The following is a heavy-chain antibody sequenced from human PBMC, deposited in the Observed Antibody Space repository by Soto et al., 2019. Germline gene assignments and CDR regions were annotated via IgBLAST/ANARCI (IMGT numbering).Heavy chain of an antibody. CDR1: GGSIRSDFHY. CDR2: IYSSGST. J-gene: IGHJ4*02. V-gene: IGHV4-30-4*01. D-gene: IGHD4-17*01. CDR3: ARGPTVTTDY. Sequence: SETLSLTCTVSGGSIRSDFHYWSWFRQPPGKGLEWIGYIYSSGSTYYNPSLKSQVSISVDTSKNQFSLKLSSVAAADTAVYYCARGPTVTTDYWGQGTLVTVSS.